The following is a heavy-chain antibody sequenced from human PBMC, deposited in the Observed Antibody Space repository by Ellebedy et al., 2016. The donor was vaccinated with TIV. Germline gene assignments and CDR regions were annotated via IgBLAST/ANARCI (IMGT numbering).Heavy chain of an antibody. Sequence: PGGSLRLSCAASGFGFSHFGMRWVRQAPGKGLEWVAVIWHNGSNKFYSDSLKGRFTISRDNSKNTLYLQMNSLRVEDTAVYYYARGRYSDDWRVTGLVVWGLGPTVTVSS. CDR3: ARGRYSDDWRVTGLVV. V-gene: IGHV3-33*01. CDR2: IWHNGSNK. D-gene: IGHD1-26*01. J-gene: IGHJ6*02. CDR1: GFGFSHFG.